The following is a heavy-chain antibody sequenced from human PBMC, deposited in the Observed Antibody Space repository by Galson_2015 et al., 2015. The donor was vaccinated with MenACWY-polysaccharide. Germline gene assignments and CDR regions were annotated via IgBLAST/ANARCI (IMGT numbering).Heavy chain of an antibody. CDR2: MNPNSGNT. D-gene: IGHD2-2*01. Sequence: VKDSCMSSGYTFPRYDIHWVRPAAGRGIAGMGWMNPNSGNTGYAQKFQGGVTLTRNTSISTAYMEMSILRSEDTDVDYCASVYGSVGVRAANLRHCYMDVWGKGTTITVSS. CDR1: GYTFPRYD. CDR3: ASVYGSVGVRAANLRHCYMDV. V-gene: IGHV1-8*01. J-gene: IGHJ6*03.